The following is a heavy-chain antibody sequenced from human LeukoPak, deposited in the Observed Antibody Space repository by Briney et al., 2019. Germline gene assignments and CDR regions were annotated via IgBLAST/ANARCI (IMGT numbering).Heavy chain of an antibody. CDR2: IIPIFGTA. D-gene: IGHD2-2*01. CDR3: AVYCSSTSCYHPDY. V-gene: IGHV1-69*13. J-gene: IGHJ4*02. Sequence: SVKVPCKASGGTFSSYAISWVRQAPGQGLEWMGGIIPIFGTANYAQKFQGRVTITADESTSSAYMELSSLRSEDTAVYYCAVYCSSTSCYHPDYWGQGTLVTVSS. CDR1: GGTFSSYA.